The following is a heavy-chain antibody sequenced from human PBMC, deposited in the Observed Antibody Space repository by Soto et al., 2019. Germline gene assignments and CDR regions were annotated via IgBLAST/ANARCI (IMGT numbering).Heavy chain of an antibody. CDR2: IIPIFGTA. Sequence: SVKVSCKASGGTFSSYAISWVRQAPGQGLEWMGGIIPIFGTANYAQKFQGRVTITADESTSAAYMELSSLRSEDTAVYYCARGGEGWKGIAVAVYYYYGMDVWGQGTTVTVSS. CDR1: GGTFSSYA. V-gene: IGHV1-69*13. D-gene: IGHD6-19*01. J-gene: IGHJ6*02. CDR3: ARGGEGWKGIAVAVYYYYGMDV.